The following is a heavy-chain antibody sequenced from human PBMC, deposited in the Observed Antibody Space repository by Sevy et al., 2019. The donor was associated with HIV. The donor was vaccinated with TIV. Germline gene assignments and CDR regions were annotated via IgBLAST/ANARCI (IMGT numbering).Heavy chain of an antibody. CDR1: GFTFSSYA. CDR2: ISGSGGST. CDR3: AKVDGGDYDFWSGYYYFDY. D-gene: IGHD3-3*01. Sequence: GGSLSLSCAASGFTFSSYAMSWVRQAPGKGLEWVSAISGSGGSTYYAESVKGRFTISRDNSKNTLYLQMNSLRADDTAVYYCAKVDGGDYDFWSGYYYFDYWGQGTLVTVSS. J-gene: IGHJ4*02. V-gene: IGHV3-23*01.